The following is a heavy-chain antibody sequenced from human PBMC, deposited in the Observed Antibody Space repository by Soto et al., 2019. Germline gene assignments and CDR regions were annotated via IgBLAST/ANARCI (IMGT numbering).Heavy chain of an antibody. D-gene: IGHD3-10*01. V-gene: IGHV3-30*18. CDR3: AKGSWITYGSGSYYNEHPFDY. CDR2: ISYDGSNK. J-gene: IGHJ4*02. CDR1: GFTFSSYG. Sequence: PGGSLRLSCAASGFTFSSYGMHWVRQAPGKGLEWVAVISYDGSNKYYADSVKGRFTISRDNSKNTLYLQMNSLRAEDTAVYYCAKGSWITYGSGSYYNEHPFDYWGQGTLVTVSS.